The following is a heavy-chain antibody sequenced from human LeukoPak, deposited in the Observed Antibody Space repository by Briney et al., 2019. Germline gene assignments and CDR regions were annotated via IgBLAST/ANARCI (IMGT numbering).Heavy chain of an antibody. Sequence: SETLSLTCTVSGGSISSSSYLWGWIRQPPGKGLAWIGSIYYSGSTYDNPPLKSRVTMSVDTSKNQFSLKLRSVTAADTAVYYCARGRREYCTSTSCYYYFDYWGQGTLVTVSS. J-gene: IGHJ4*02. CDR1: GGSISSSSYL. D-gene: IGHD2-2*01. V-gene: IGHV4-39*01. CDR3: ARGRREYCTSTSCYYYFDY. CDR2: IYYSGST.